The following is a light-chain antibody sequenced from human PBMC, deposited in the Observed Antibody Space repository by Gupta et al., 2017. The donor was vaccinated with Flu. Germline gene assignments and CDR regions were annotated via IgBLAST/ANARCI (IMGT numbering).Light chain of an antibody. V-gene: IGKV4-1*01. Sequence: DIVMTQSPDSLAVSLGERATINCKSSQSGLYSSNNKNYLAWYQQKPGQPPKLLIYWASTRESGVPDRFSGSGSGTDFTLTISSLQAEDVAVYYCHRDYSTSWTFGQGTKVEIK. CDR3: HRDYSTSWT. J-gene: IGKJ1*01. CDR1: QSGLYSSNNKNY. CDR2: WAS.